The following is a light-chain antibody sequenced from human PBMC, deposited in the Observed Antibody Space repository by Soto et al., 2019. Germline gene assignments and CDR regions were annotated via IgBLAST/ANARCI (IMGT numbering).Light chain of an antibody. J-gene: IGKJ4*01. V-gene: IGKV4-1*01. Sequence: DIVMTQSPDSLAVSVGERATFNCRSSRSVLYSSNNKNYLAWYQQKPGQPPKLLIYWASTRESGVPDRFTGSGSGTNFTLTISSLQAEHVAVYYCQQYYGSPRAFGGGTKVDIK. CDR3: QQYYGSPRA. CDR2: WAS. CDR1: RSVLYSSNNKNY.